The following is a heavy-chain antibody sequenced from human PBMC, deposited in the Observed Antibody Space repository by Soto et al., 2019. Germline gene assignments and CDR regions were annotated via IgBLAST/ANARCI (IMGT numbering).Heavy chain of an antibody. V-gene: IGHV6-1*01. J-gene: IGHJ6*02. CDR1: GDSVSSNSAA. Sequence: SQTRSLTCXISGDSVSSNSAAWNWIRQSPSRGLEWLGRTYYRSKWYNDYAVAVKSRITINPDTSKNQFSLQLNSVTPEDTAVYYCARHRPGYYRGDYYYYGMDVWGQGTTVTVSS. CDR3: ARHRPGYYRGDYYYYGMDV. CDR2: TYYRSKWYN. D-gene: IGHD3-9*01.